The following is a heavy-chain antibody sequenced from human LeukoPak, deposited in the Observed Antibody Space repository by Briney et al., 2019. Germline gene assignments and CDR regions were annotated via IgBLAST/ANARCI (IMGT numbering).Heavy chain of an antibody. Sequence: SETLSLTCTVSGGSISSYYWSWIRQPPGKGLEWIGYIYYSGSTNYNPSLKSRVTISVDTSKNQFSLKLSSVTAADTAVYYCARGWMATIKDYWGQGTLVTVSS. V-gene: IGHV4-59*01. J-gene: IGHJ4*02. CDR3: ARGWMATIKDY. CDR2: IYYSGST. D-gene: IGHD5-24*01. CDR1: GGSISSYY.